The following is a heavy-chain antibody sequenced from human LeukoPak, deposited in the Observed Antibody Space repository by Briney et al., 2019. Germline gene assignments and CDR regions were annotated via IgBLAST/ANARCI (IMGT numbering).Heavy chain of an antibody. D-gene: IGHD3-10*01. CDR1: GGSISSYY. CDR3: ARGDRVLLWFGESGAFDI. V-gene: IGHV4-4*07. Sequence: PSETLSLTCTVSGGSISSYYWSWIRQPAGKGLEWIGRIYTSGSTNYNPSLKSRVTISVDTSKNQFSLKLSSVTAADTAVYYCARGDRVLLWFGESGAFDIWGQGTMVTVSS. J-gene: IGHJ3*02. CDR2: IYTSGST.